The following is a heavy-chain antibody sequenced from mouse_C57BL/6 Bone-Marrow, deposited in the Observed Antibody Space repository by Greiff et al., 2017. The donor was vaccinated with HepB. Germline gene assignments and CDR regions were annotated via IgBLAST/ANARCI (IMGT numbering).Heavy chain of an antibody. CDR2: IHPNSGST. CDR3: AKTGGPQAYFDY. Sequence: VQLQQPGAELVKPGASVKLSCKASGYTFTSYWMHWVKQRPGQGLEWIGMIHPNSGSTNYNEKFKSKATLTVDKSSSTAYMQLSSLTSEDSAVYFCAKTGGPQAYFDYWGQGTTLTVSS. CDR1: GYTFTSYW. J-gene: IGHJ2*01. D-gene: IGHD3-2*02. V-gene: IGHV1-64*01.